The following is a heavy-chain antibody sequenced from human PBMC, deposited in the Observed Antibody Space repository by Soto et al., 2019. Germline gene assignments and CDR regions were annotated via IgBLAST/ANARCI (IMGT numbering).Heavy chain of an antibody. V-gene: IGHV1-69*01. CDR1: GGTFSSYA. J-gene: IGHJ4*02. Sequence: QVQLVQSGAEVQKPGSSVKVSCKASGGTFSSYAISWVRQAPGQGLEWMGGIIPIFGTANYAQKFQGRVTITADESTSTAYMELSSLRSEDTAVYYCVSSGYDFDWDLRFDYWGQGTLVTVSS. CDR3: VSSGYDFDWDLRFDY. CDR2: IIPIFGTA. D-gene: IGHD5-12*01.